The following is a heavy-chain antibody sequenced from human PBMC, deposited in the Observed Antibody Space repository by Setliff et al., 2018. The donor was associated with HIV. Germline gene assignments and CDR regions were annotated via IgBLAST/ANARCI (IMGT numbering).Heavy chain of an antibody. CDR3: ARDQATGYEKVWFSWIDP. CDR1: EGTFSLYA. V-gene: IGHV1-69*13. J-gene: IGHJ5*02. D-gene: IGHD5-12*01. Sequence: SVKVSCKASEGTFSLYAINWVRQAPGQGLEWMGGIIPIFNTANYAQKFQGRVTITADGSTSTAYMELSSLRFEDTATYYCARDQATGYEKVWFSWIDPWGQGTLVTVSS. CDR2: IIPIFNTA.